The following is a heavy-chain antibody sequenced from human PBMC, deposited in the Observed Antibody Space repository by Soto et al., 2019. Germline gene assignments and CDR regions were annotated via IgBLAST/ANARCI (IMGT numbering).Heavy chain of an antibody. D-gene: IGHD3-10*01. Sequence: QVQLQQWGAGLLKPSETLSLTCAVYGGSFSGYYWSWIRQPPGKGLEWIGEINHSGSTNYNPSLKSRVTISVDTSKNQFSLKLSSVTAADTAVYYCARGITMVRGVITPPYFDYWGQGTLVTVSS. CDR3: ARGITMVRGVITPPYFDY. V-gene: IGHV4-34*01. CDR2: INHSGST. J-gene: IGHJ4*02. CDR1: GGSFSGYY.